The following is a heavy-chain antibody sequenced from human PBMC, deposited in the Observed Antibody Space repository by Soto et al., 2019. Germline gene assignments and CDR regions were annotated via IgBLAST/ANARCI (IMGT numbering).Heavy chain of an antibody. CDR3: TTGIDYNLSHNFDF. D-gene: IGHD3-10*01. V-gene: IGHV3-48*01. Sequence: GGSLRLSCAASGFTFSSYSMNWVRQAPGKGLEWVSYISSSSSTIYYADSVKGRFTISRDNAKNSLYLQMNSLRAEDTAVYFCTTGIDYNLSHNFDFWGQGTQVTVSS. J-gene: IGHJ4*02. CDR2: ISSSSSTI. CDR1: GFTFSSYS.